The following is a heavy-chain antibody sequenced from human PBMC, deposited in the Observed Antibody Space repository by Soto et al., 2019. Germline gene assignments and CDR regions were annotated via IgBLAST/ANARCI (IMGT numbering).Heavy chain of an antibody. CDR1: GFTFSSYS. CDR2: ISSSSSTI. CDR3: ASQSPKYYYDSSGYQLEDDAFDI. D-gene: IGHD3-22*01. J-gene: IGHJ3*02. Sequence: GGSLRLSCAASGFTFSSYSMNWVRQAPGKGLEWVSYISSSSSTIYYADSVKGRFTISRDNAKNSLYLQMNSLRDEDTAVYYCASQSPKYYYDSSGYQLEDDAFDIWGQGTMVTVSS. V-gene: IGHV3-48*02.